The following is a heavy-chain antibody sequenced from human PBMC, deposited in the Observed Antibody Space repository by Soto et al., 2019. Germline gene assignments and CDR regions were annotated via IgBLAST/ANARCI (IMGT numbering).Heavy chain of an antibody. J-gene: IGHJ4*02. CDR3: ARDKGSSDTPDY. CDR1: GFTFSSYW. D-gene: IGHD6-25*01. Sequence: PGGSLRLSCAASGFTFSSYWMHWVRQAPGKGLVWVSRINSDGSSTSYADSVKGRFTISRDNSKNTLYLQMNSLRAEDTAVYYCARDKGSSDTPDYWGQGTLVTVSS. V-gene: IGHV3-74*01. CDR2: INSDGSST.